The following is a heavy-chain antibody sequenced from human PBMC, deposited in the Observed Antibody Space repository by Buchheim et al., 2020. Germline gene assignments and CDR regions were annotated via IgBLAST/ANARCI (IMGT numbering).Heavy chain of an antibody. J-gene: IGHJ6*02. V-gene: IGHV3-33*01. Sequence: QVQLVESGGGVVQPGRSLRLSCAASGFTFSSYGMHWVRQAPGKGLAWVAVIWYDGSNKYYADSVKGRFTISRDNSKNTLYLQMNSLRAEDTAVYYCARDHGGSYNYYYYGMDVWGQGTT. D-gene: IGHD1-26*01. CDR3: ARDHGGSYNYYYYGMDV. CDR2: IWYDGSNK. CDR1: GFTFSSYG.